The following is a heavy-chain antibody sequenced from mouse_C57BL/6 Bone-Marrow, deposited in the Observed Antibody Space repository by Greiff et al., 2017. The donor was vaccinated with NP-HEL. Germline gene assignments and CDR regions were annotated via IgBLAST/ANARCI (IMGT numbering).Heavy chain of an antibody. D-gene: IGHD1-1*01. CDR3: APYYGSSRTWFAY. V-gene: IGHV1-81*01. CDR1: GYTFTSYG. CDR2: IYPRSGNT. J-gene: IGHJ3*01. Sequence: VQVVESGAELARPGASVKLSCKASGYTFTSYGISWVKQRTGQGLEWIGEIYPRSGNTYYNEKFKGKATLTADKSSSTAYMELRSLTSEDSAVYFCAPYYGSSRTWFAYWGQGTLVTVSA.